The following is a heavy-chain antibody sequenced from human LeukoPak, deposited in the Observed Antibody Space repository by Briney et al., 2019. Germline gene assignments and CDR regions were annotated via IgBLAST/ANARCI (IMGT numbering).Heavy chain of an antibody. D-gene: IGHD1-26*01. Sequence: GASVKVSCKASGYTFTSYYMHWVRQAPGQGLEWMGIINPSGGSTNYAQKLQGRVTMTTDTSTSTAYMELRSLRSDDTAVYYCARIVGATDPGDYWGQGTLVTVSS. CDR1: GYTFTSYY. V-gene: IGHV1-46*01. J-gene: IGHJ4*02. CDR3: ARIVGATDPGDY. CDR2: INPSGGST.